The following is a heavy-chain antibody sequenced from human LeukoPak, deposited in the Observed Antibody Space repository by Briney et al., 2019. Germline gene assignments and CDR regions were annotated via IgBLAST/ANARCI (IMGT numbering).Heavy chain of an antibody. J-gene: IGHJ4*02. V-gene: IGHV4-30-2*01. CDR3: ARTYYDFWSGGLRNDY. D-gene: IGHD3-3*01. Sequence: SQTLSLTCAVSGGSISSGGYSWSWIRQPPGKGLEWIGYIYPSGSTYYNPSLKSRVTISVDRSKNQFSLKLSSVTAADTAVYYCARTYYDFWSGGLRNDYWGQGTLVTVSS. CDR2: IYPSGST. CDR1: GGSISSGGYS.